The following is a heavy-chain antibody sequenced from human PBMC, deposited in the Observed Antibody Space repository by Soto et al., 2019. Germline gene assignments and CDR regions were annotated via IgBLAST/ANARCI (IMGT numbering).Heavy chain of an antibody. J-gene: IGHJ4*02. V-gene: IGHV1-69*01. CDR1: GGTFSSYA. D-gene: IGHD3-10*01. Sequence: QVLLVQSGTEVKKPGSSVKVSCKASGGTFSSYAISWVRQAPGQGLEWMGGIMPIFGTANYAQKFQDRVTITADESTSTAYMEVSSLRSEDTAVYYCARGLGSRDGYNHPTQIDYWGQGTLVIVSS. CDR2: IMPIFGTA. CDR3: ARGLGSRDGYNHPTQIDY.